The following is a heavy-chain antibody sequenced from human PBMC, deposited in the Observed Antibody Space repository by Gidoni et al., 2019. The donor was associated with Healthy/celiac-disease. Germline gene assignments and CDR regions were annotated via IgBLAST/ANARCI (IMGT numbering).Heavy chain of an antibody. CDR2: IKQDGSEK. V-gene: IGHV3-7*01. D-gene: IGHD2-2*01. J-gene: IGHJ4*02. CDR1: GFTFSSYW. CDR3: ARDKNVVVPAAPLFDY. Sequence: EVQLVESGGGLVQPGGSLRLSCAASGFTFSSYWMSWVRQAPGKGLEWVANIKQDGSEKYYVDSVKGRFTISRDNAKNSLYLQMNSLRAEDTAVYYCARDKNVVVPAAPLFDYWGQGTLVTVSS.